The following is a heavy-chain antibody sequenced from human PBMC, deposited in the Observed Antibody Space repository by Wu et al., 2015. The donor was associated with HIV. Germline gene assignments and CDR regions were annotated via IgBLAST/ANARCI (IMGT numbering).Heavy chain of an antibody. V-gene: IGHV1-2*02. J-gene: IGHJ4*02. Sequence: QVQLVQSGAEVRKPGASVKVSCKTSGYTFTGYYIHWVRQAPGQGLEWMGWINSKSGGTNYAEAFEGRVTVTTGTSMKTVYMELESLTSGDTAMYFCARDATPITTEFDYWGQGTLITVSS. CDR2: INSKSGGT. CDR1: GYTFTGYY. CDR3: ARDATPITTEFDY. D-gene: IGHD4-11*01.